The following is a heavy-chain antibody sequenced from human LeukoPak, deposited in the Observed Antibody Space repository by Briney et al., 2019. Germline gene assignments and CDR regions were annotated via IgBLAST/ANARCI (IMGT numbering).Heavy chain of an antibody. D-gene: IGHD3-22*01. Sequence: SETLSLTCTVSGGSISSYYWSWIRQPAGKGLEWIGRIYTSGSTNYNPSLKSRVTMSVDTSKNQFSLKLSSVTAADTAVYYCARGGYYYDSSGYYYLDYWGQGTLVTVSS. CDR3: ARGGYYYDSSGYYYLDY. CDR1: GGSISSYY. CDR2: IYTSGST. V-gene: IGHV4-4*07. J-gene: IGHJ4*02.